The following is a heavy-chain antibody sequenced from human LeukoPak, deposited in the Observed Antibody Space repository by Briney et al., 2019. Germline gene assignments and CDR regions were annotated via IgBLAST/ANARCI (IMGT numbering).Heavy chain of an antibody. J-gene: IGHJ4*02. CDR3: ARGSGSYYWFDY. Sequence: PGGSLRLSCAASGFTFSSYGMSWVRQAPGKGLEWVSAISGSGGSTYYADSVKGRFTISRDNSKNTLYLQMNSLRAEDTAVYYCARGSGSYYWFDYWGQGTLVTVSS. D-gene: IGHD1-26*01. CDR1: GFTFSSYG. V-gene: IGHV3-23*01. CDR2: ISGSGGST.